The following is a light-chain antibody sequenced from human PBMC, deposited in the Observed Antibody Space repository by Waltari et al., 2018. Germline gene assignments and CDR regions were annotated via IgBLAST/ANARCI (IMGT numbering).Light chain of an antibody. CDR2: EAS. CDR3: QHRIDWPHT. CDR1: QSVSSH. Sequence: EIVLTQSPPTLALSPGERATLSCRASQSVSSHLGWYQQKPGQAPRLLIYEASNRATGIPARFSGSGSGTDFTLTISSLEPEDFAVYYCQHRIDWPHTFGQGTKLEIK. V-gene: IGKV3-11*01. J-gene: IGKJ2*01.